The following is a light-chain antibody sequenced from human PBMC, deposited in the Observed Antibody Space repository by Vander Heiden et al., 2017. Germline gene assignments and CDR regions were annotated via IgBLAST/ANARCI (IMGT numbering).Light chain of an antibody. Sequence: DIQMTQSPSSLSASVGDRVTITCRASQSISSYLNWYQQKPGKAPKLLIYAASSLHSGVPSRFSGSGSGTDFTITISSLQPEDFATYSCQQSYTSPPTFGQGTKVEIK. CDR3: QQSYTSPPT. V-gene: IGKV1-39*01. CDR2: AAS. J-gene: IGKJ1*01. CDR1: QSISSY.